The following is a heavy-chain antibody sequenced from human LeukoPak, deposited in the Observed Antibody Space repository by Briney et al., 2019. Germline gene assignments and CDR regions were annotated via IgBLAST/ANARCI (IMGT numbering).Heavy chain of an antibody. V-gene: IGHV3-21*01. D-gene: IGHD2-21*01. Sequence: GGSLRLSCAASGFTFSSYSMNWVRQAPGKGLEWVSSISSSSSYIYYADSVKGRFTISRDNAKNSLYLQMNSLRAEDTAAYYCARDAYCGGDCQISFDYWGQGTLVTVSS. CDR3: ARDAYCGGDCQISFDY. CDR2: ISSSSSYI. CDR1: GFTFSSYS. J-gene: IGHJ4*02.